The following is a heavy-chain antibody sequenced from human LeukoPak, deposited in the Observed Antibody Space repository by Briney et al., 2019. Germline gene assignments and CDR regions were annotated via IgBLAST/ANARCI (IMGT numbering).Heavy chain of an antibody. CDR3: ARDAKSDFWSGYYYYYYMDV. CDR2: ISSSGSTI. J-gene: IGHJ6*03. CDR1: GCTFSDYY. V-gene: IGHV3-11*01. Sequence: GGSLRLSCAASGCTFSDYYMSWIRQAPGQGLEWVSYISSSGSTIYYADSVKGRFTISRDNAKNSLYLQMNSLRAEDTAVYYCARDAKSDFWSGYYYYYYMDVWGKGTTVTVSS. D-gene: IGHD3-3*01.